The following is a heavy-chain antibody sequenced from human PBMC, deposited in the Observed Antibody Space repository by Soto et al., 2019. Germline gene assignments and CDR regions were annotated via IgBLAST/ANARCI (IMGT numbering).Heavy chain of an antibody. CDR3: VRTGWNPPDN. D-gene: IGHD1-1*01. V-gene: IGHV3-7*01. J-gene: IGHJ4*02. CDR2: IKEDGSEK. CDR1: GFTFNRHW. Sequence: EVQLVESGGGLVQPGGSLRLSCAVSGFTFNRHWMSWVRQTPGKGLEWVASIKEDGSEKSYVDSVKGRFTISRDNAKNPLFLQINSLRVEDAAVYYCVRTGWNPPDNWGPGSLVTDSS.